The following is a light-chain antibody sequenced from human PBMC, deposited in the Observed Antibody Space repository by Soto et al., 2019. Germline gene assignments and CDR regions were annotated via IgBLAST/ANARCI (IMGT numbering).Light chain of an antibody. CDR3: QHYQGGHPIA. V-gene: IGKV3-20*01. CDR1: QSVSAR. CDR2: DVF. J-gene: IGKJ5*01. Sequence: EIVLTQSPDTLSLSPGESATLSCRASQSVSARLAWYKHKPGQPPRLLISDVFNRASGVAERFSGSGSETDFTPIIRRLEPEDSALYYCQHYQGGHPIAFGQGTRLENK.